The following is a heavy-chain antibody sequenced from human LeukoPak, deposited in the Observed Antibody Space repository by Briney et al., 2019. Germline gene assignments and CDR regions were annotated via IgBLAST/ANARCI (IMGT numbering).Heavy chain of an antibody. J-gene: IGHJ3*02. CDR1: GGSISSSNW. Sequence: SETLSLTCAVSGGSISSSNWWSWVRQPPGKGLEWIGEIYHSGSTNYNPSLKSRVTISVDTSKNQFSLKLSSVTAADTAVYYCARELRDIVVVPAASYDAFDIWGQGTMVTVSS. D-gene: IGHD2-2*01. CDR3: ARELRDIVVVPAASYDAFDI. CDR2: IYHSGST. V-gene: IGHV4-4*02.